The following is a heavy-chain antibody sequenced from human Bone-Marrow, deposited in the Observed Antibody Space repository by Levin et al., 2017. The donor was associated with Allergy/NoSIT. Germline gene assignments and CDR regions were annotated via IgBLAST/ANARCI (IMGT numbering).Heavy chain of an antibody. D-gene: IGHD2-21*02. CDR3: TRILAVTGGTRGRDY. J-gene: IGHJ4*02. Sequence: GESLKISCKASGYIFVNHGMNWVRQAPGQGLEWLGSIDTNTGKPTYAQGLTGRFTFSLDKTDNAVFLDIRDLRAADTALYYCTRILAVTGGTRGRDYWGQGTLVTVSS. CDR1: GYIFVNHG. CDR2: IDTNTGKP. V-gene: IGHV7-4-1*02.